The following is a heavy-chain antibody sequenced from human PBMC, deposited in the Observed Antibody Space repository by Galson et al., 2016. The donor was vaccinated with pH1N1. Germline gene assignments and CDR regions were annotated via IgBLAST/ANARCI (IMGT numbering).Heavy chain of an antibody. CDR2: IYWDDDK. CDR3: AHREVMITSAFDF. D-gene: IGHD3-16*01. Sequence: PALVTPTQTLTLTCTFSGFSLNSSGMGVGWIRQPPGKALEWLALIYWDDDKRYSPSLKTRLTINKDTSKNQVVLMMTNMDPVDTSTYYCAHREVMITSAFDFWGQGTMVTVSS. J-gene: IGHJ3*01. V-gene: IGHV2-5*02. CDR1: GFSLNSSGMG.